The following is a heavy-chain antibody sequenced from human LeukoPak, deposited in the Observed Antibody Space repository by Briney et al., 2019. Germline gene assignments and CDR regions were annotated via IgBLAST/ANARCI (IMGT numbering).Heavy chain of an antibody. Sequence: ASVKVSCKASGYTFTGYYMHWVRQAPGQGLEWMGWINPNSGGTSYAQKFQGRVTMTRDTSTSTVYMELSSLRSEDTAVYYCARERRIAAASRFDPWGQGTLVTVSS. J-gene: IGHJ5*02. CDR1: GYTFTGYY. CDR3: ARERRIAAASRFDP. CDR2: INPNSGGT. V-gene: IGHV1-2*02. D-gene: IGHD6-13*01.